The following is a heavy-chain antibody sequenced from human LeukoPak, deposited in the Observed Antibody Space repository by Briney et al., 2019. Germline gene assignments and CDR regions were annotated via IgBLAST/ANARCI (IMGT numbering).Heavy chain of an antibody. Sequence: GGSLRLSCAASGFTFSSYAMSWVRQAPGKGLEWVSFIRNDGRNKFYADSVKGRFTISRDNSRNTLYLQMDSLRPEDTAVYYCARANDYGDYGGWDSWGQGTLVTVSS. D-gene: IGHD4-17*01. CDR2: IRNDGRNK. CDR1: GFTFSSYA. V-gene: IGHV3-30*02. J-gene: IGHJ4*02. CDR3: ARANDYGDYGGWDS.